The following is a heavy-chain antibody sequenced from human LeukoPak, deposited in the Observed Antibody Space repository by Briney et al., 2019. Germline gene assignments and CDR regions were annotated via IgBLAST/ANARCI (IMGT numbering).Heavy chain of an antibody. D-gene: IGHD2-21*01. CDR3: ARDIGNCGGDCYSRPDY. J-gene: IGHJ4*02. Sequence: ASVKVSCKASGYTFTSYGISWVRQAPGQGLEWMGWISAYNGNTNYAQKLQGRVTMTTDTSTSTAYMELRSLRSDDTAVYYCARDIGNCGGDCYSRPDYWGQGTLLTVSS. CDR1: GYTFTSYG. CDR2: ISAYNGNT. V-gene: IGHV1-18*01.